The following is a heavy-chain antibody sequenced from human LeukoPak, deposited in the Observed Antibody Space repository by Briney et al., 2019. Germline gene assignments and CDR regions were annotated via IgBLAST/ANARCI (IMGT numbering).Heavy chain of an antibody. Sequence: AGSLRLSCAASGFTFSGYGMHWVRQAPGKGLEWVAVISYDGSNKYYADSVKGRFTISRDKSKNTLYLQMNSLRAEDTVVYYCAKDGSSGLDAFDIWGQGTMVTVSS. J-gene: IGHJ3*02. CDR2: ISYDGSNK. D-gene: IGHD6-19*01. CDR3: AKDGSSGLDAFDI. V-gene: IGHV3-30*18. CDR1: GFTFSGYG.